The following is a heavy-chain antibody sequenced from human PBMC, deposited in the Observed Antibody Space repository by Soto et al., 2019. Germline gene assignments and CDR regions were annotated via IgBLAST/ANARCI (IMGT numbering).Heavy chain of an antibody. D-gene: IGHD3-3*01. CDR3: ARISFNYDFWRRYYYFDY. Sequence: SETPSLTCTVSGGSISSYYWSWIRQPPGKGLEWIGYIYYSGSTSYNPSLKSRVTISVDTSKNQFSLKLSSVTAADTAVYYCARISFNYDFWRRYYYFDYWGPGTLVTVSS. V-gene: IGHV4-59*08. J-gene: IGHJ4*02. CDR2: IYYSGST. CDR1: GGSISSYY.